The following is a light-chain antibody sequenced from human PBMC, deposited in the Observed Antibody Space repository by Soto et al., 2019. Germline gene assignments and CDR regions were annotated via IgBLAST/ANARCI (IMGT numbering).Light chain of an antibody. Sequence: QSVLTQPPSASGSPGQSVTISCTGTSSDVGGYNYVSWYQQHPGKAPKLMIYEVSKRPSGVSDRFSGSKSGNTASLTVSGLQAEDEADYYCSSYAGSNTFVVFGGGTKLTVL. J-gene: IGLJ2*01. CDR2: EVS. CDR1: SSDVGGYNY. CDR3: SSYAGSNTFVV. V-gene: IGLV2-8*01.